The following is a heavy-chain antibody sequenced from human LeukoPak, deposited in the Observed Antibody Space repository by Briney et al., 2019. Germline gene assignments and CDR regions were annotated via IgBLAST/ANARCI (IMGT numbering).Heavy chain of an antibody. CDR2: ISHSGST. J-gene: IGHJ6*02. CDR3: ARGLPASTVTSANYYGMDV. Sequence: SETLSLTCAVYGGSFSGYYWNWIRQPPGKGLEWIGEISHSGSTNYNPSLKSRVTISVDTSKNQFSLKLRSVTAADTAVYYCARGLPASTVTSANYYGMDVWGRGTTVTVSS. CDR1: GGSFSGYY. D-gene: IGHD4-17*01. V-gene: IGHV4-34*01.